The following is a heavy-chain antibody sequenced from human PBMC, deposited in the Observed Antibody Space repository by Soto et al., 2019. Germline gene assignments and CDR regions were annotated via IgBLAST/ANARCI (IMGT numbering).Heavy chain of an antibody. D-gene: IGHD1-26*01. J-gene: IGHJ4*02. CDR3: AKMSYYGFTDY. CDR2: ISYDGSNK. Sequence: QVQLVESGGGVVQPGRSLRLSCAASGFTFSSYGMHWVRQAPGKGLEWVAVISYDGSNKYYADSVKGRFTISRYNSKNTLYLQMNSLRAEDTAVYYCAKMSYYGFTDYWGQGTLVTVSS. V-gene: IGHV3-30*18. CDR1: GFTFSSYG.